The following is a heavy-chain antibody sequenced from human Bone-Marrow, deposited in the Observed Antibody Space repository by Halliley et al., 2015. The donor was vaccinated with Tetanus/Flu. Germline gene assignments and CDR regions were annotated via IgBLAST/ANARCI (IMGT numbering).Heavy chain of an antibody. V-gene: IGHV3-23*01. J-gene: IGHJ3*01. Sequence: SLRLSCAASEFTFSSYAMTWVRQAPGKGLEWVASISASASRTYHADFVKGRFTVSRDNSKNTLYLQMNSLRDGDSAVYFCVKDRGAHFYDSSGYGAFGVWGQGMVVTVSS. CDR2: ISASASRT. D-gene: IGHD3-22*01. CDR1: EFTFSSYA. CDR3: VKDRGAHFYDSSGYGAFGV.